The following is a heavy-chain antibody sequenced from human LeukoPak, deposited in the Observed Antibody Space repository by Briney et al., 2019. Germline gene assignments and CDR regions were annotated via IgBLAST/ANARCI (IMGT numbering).Heavy chain of an antibody. D-gene: IGHD2-15*01. CDR1: GFTFSSYA. Sequence: GGSLRLSCAASGFTFSSYAMSWVRQAPGKGLERVSAISGSGGSTYYADSVKGRFTISRDNSKNTLYLQMNSLRAEDTAVYYCAKNMLGRYCSGGSCYGPGNFDYWGQGTLVTVSS. CDR3: AKNMLGRYCSGGSCYGPGNFDY. CDR2: ISGSGGST. J-gene: IGHJ4*02. V-gene: IGHV3-23*01.